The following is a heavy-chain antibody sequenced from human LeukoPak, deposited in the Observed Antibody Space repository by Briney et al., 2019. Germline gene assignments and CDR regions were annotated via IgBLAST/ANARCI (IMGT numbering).Heavy chain of an antibody. D-gene: IGHD3-10*01. V-gene: IGHV4-59*01. CDR1: GGSISSYY. Sequence: SETLSLTCTDSGGSISSYYWSWIRQPPGKGLEWIGYIYYSGSTNYNPSLKSRVTISVDTSKNQFSLKLSSVTAADTAVYYCARVGQLLWFGELSLAFDIWGQGTMVTVSS. J-gene: IGHJ3*02. CDR3: ARVGQLLWFGELSLAFDI. CDR2: IYYSGST.